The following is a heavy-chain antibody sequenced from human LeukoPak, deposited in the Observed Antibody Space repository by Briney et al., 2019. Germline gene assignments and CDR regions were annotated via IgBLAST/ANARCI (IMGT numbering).Heavy chain of an antibody. D-gene: IGHD1-1*01. CDR3: ERASDNYDDFYY. V-gene: IGHV1-46*01. CDR1: ADTFTGFN. CDR2: FNPSGSST. Sequence: ASVKVSCRASADTFTGFNMGRVPQAPGQGLEWMGIFNPSGSSTTYAQKFQGRVTMTRDTTTSIVYMELSSLGSEDTAVYSCERASDNYDDFYYWGQGTLVTVSS. J-gene: IGHJ4*02.